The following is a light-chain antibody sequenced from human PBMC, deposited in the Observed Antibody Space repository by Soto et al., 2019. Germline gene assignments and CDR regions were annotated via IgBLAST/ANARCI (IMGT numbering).Light chain of an antibody. CDR2: DVS. CDR3: SSYTSSSLYV. CDR1: SSDVGGYSY. Sequence: LTQPASVSGPPGQSITISCTGTSSDVGGYSYVSWYQQLPGKAPKLMIYDVSDRPSGVSNRFSGSKSGNTASLTISGLQAEDEADYYCSSYTSSSLYVFGTGTKVTVL. V-gene: IGLV2-14*01. J-gene: IGLJ1*01.